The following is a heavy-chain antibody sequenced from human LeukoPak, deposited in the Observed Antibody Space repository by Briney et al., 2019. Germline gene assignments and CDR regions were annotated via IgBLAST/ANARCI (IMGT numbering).Heavy chain of an antibody. V-gene: IGHV1-3*01. CDR3: ARGGVLMEASSSSPQTP. J-gene: IGHJ4*02. CDR2: INAGNGNT. CDR1: GYTFTIYA. D-gene: IGHD6-13*01. Sequence: ASVTVSFKASGYTFTIYAMHWVRQAPGQRLERMGWINAGNGNTKYSQKFQGRVTITRDTSASTAYMELSSLRSEDTAVYYCARGGVLMEASSSSPQTPWGQGTLVTVSS.